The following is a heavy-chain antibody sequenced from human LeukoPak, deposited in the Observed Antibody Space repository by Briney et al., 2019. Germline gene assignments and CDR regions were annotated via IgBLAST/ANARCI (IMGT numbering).Heavy chain of an antibody. CDR2: IYSGGNT. D-gene: IGHD1-14*01. CDR1: GFNDSSNQ. V-gene: IGHV3-53*01. Sequence: GGSLRLSCSASGFNDSSNQITGLRQALGKGLEWVSVIYSGGNTYAADSVRGRFTISNDSSKNTVNLTPREPRVEDGDTYYCARTGNGRVYDLWGQGTLVTVSS. CDR3: ARTGNGRVYDL. J-gene: IGHJ4*02.